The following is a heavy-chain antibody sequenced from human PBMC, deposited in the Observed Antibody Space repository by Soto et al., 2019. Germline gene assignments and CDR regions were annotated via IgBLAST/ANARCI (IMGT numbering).Heavy chain of an antibody. CDR2: IYYSGST. CDR1: GGSISNYY. CDR3: ARGYRSLDY. J-gene: IGHJ4*02. Sequence: PSETLSLTCTVSGGSISNYYWSWIRQPPGKGLEWIGYIYYSGSTNYNPSLKSRVTISVDTSKNQFSLKLSSVTAADTAVYYCARGYRSLDYWGQGTLVIVSS. D-gene: IGHD4-4*01. V-gene: IGHV4-59*01.